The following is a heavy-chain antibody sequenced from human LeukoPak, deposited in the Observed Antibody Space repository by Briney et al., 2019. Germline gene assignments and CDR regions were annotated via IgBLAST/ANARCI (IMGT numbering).Heavy chain of an antibody. Sequence: PGGSLRLSCAASGFTFSSYSMNWVRQAPGKGLEWVSSISSSSSYIYYAESVKGRVTISRDNTKNSLYLQMNSLRAEDPAVYYCARRDSSGYYYRFDYWGQGTLVTVSS. CDR3: ARRDSSGYYYRFDY. CDR2: ISSSSSYI. D-gene: IGHD3-22*01. J-gene: IGHJ4*02. CDR1: GFTFSSYS. V-gene: IGHV3-21*01.